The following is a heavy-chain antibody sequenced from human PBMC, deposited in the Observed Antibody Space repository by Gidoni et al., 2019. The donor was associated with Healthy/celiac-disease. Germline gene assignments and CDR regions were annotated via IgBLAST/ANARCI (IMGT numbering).Heavy chain of an antibody. J-gene: IGHJ6*02. CDR2: IIPIFGTA. Sequence: QVQLVQSGAEVKKPGSSVKVSCKASGGTFSSYAISWVRQAPGQGLEWMGGIIPIFGTANYAQKFQGRVTITADESTSTAYMELSSLRSEDTAVYYCARDRSPVTPGDYYYYYGMDVWGQGTTVTVSS. CDR3: ARDRSPVTPGDYYYYYGMDV. CDR1: GGTFSSYA. V-gene: IGHV1-69*01. D-gene: IGHD4-17*01.